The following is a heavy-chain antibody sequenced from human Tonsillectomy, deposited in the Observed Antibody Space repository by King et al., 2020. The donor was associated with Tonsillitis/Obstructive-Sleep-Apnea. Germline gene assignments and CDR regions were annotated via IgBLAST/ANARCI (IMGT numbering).Heavy chain of an antibody. CDR1: GYTFTDYY. Sequence: VQLVQSGAEVKKPGASVKVSCKASGYTFTDYYMHWVRQAPGQGLEWMGWINPNSGGTDSAQKFRGRVTMTRETSISTAYMELSSLTSADTAVYYCARGPRGYSYGSVDYWGQGTLVTVSS. CDR3: ARGPRGYSYGSVDY. D-gene: IGHD5-18*01. CDR2: INPNSGGT. V-gene: IGHV1-2*02. J-gene: IGHJ4*02.